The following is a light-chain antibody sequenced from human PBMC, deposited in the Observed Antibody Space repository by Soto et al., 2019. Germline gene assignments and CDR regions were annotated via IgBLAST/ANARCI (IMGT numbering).Light chain of an antibody. V-gene: IGLV2-14*03. CDR2: DVT. J-gene: IGLJ1*01. Sequence: QSVLAQPASVSGSPGQSITISCTGTSSDVGGYNYVSWYQHPPGKAPKLIIYDVTNRPSGVSNPFSGSKSGNTASLTISGLQPEDEADYYCSAYTTSNTRQIVLGTGTKVTVL. CDR1: SSDVGGYNY. CDR3: SAYTTSNTRQIV.